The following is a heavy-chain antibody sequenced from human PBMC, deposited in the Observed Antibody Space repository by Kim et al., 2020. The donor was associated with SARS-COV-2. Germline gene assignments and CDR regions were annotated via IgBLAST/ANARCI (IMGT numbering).Heavy chain of an antibody. CDR3: ARGGHCSSTSCYMGWFDP. CDR2: ISSSGSTI. J-gene: IGHJ5*02. V-gene: IGHV3-11*01. Sequence: GGSLRLSCAASGFTFSDYYMSWIRQAPGKGLEWVSYISSSGSTIYYADSVKGRFTISRDNAKNSLYLQMNSLRAEDTAVYYCARGGHCSSTSCYMGWFDPWGQGTLVTVSS. CDR1: GFTFSDYY. D-gene: IGHD2-2*02.